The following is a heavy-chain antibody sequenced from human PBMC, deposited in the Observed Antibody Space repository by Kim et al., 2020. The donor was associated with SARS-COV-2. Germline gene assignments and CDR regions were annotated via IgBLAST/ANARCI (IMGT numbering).Heavy chain of an antibody. CDR3: ARNGAHISNWEQSDAFDF. D-gene: IGHD7-27*01. V-gene: IGHV3-21*01. CDR1: GFTFSSYN. J-gene: IGHJ3*01. Sequence: GGSLRLSCAASGFTFSSYNFNWVRQAPGKGLEWVASVRGSGTYTFYADSVKGRFTISSDSAKTSLYLQMDSLRAEDTAVYYCARNGAHISNWEQSDAFDFWGQGTMVTVSS. CDR2: VRGSGTYT.